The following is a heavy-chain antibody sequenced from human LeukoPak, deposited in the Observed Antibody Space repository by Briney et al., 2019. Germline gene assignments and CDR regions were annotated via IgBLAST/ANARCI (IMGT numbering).Heavy chain of an antibody. V-gene: IGHV1-8*01. Sequence: ASVKVSCKASGYTFTSYDINWVLQATGQGLEWMGWMNPNSGNTGYAQKFQGRVTMTRNTSISTAYMELSSLRSEDTAVYYCARGRRYNWNDGDYYFDYWGQGTLVTVSS. CDR3: ARGRRYNWNDGDYYFDY. J-gene: IGHJ4*02. CDR2: MNPNSGNT. D-gene: IGHD1-20*01. CDR1: GYTFTSYD.